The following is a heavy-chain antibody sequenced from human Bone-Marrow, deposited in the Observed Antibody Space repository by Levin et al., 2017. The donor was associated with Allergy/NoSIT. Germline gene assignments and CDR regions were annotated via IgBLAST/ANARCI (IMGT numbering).Heavy chain of an antibody. Sequence: SGPTLVKPTQTLTLTCTFSGFSLSSSGVGVGWIRQPPGKAPEWLALIYWNDDKRYSPSLKSRLTITKDTSKNQVVLTLTNIDPVDTGRYYCARRPADSYGFHYRMDVWGQGTTVTVSS. CDR3: ARRPADSYGFHYRMDV. J-gene: IGHJ6*02. CDR1: GFSLSSSGVG. CDR2: IYWNDDK. D-gene: IGHD5-18*01. V-gene: IGHV2-5*01.